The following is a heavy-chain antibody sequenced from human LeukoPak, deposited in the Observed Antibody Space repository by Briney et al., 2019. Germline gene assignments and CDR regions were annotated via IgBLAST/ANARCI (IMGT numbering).Heavy chain of an antibody. D-gene: IGHD3-9*01. CDR3: ARGSDILTGPSVAFDI. J-gene: IGHJ3*02. CDR2: IYTSGST. V-gene: IGHV4-59*10. Sequence: SETLSLTCAVYGGSFSGYYWSWIRQPPGKGLEWIGRIYTSGSTNYNPSLKSRVTMSVDTSKNQFSLKLSSVTAADTAVYYCARGSDILTGPSVAFDIWGQGTMVTVSS. CDR1: GGSFSGYY.